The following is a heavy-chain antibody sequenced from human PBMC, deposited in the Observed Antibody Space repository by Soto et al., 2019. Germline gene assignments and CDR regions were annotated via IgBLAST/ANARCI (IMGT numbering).Heavy chain of an antibody. CDR1: GGSISSGDYY. CDR3: AGGYGDYASKGYWYFDL. Sequence: SETLSLTCTVSGGSISSGDYYWSWIRQPPGKGLEWIGYIYYSGSTYYNPSLKSRVTISVDTSKNQFSLKLSSVTAADTAVYYCAGGYGDYASKGYWYFDLWGRGTLVTVSS. V-gene: IGHV4-30-4*01. CDR2: IYYSGST. J-gene: IGHJ2*01. D-gene: IGHD4-17*01.